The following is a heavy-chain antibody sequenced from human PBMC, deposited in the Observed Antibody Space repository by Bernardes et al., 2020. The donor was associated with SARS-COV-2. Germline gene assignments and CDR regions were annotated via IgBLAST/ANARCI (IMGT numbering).Heavy chain of an antibody. CDR3: ARGGSGGDYGGYFDL. V-gene: IGHV1-46*01. J-gene: IGHJ2*01. CDR1: GYTFTSYY. D-gene: IGHD4-17*01. CDR2: INPSGGST. Sequence: ASVKVSCKASGYTFTSYYMHWVRQAPGQGLEWMGIINPSGGSTSYAQKFQGRVTMTRDTSTSTVYMELSSLRSEDTAVYYCARGGSGGDYGGYFDLWGRGTLVTVSS.